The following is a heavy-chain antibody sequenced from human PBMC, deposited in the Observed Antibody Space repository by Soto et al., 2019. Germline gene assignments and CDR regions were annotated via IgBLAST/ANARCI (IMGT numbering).Heavy chain of an antibody. J-gene: IGHJ5*02. CDR2: IDPSDSYT. V-gene: IGHV5-10-1*01. CDR3: ARCLLTFEGVNWFDP. Sequence: GESLKISCKGSGYSFTSYWISWVRQMPGKGLEWMGRIDPSDSYTNYSPSFQGHVTISADKSISTAYLQWSSLKASDTAMYYCARCLLTFEGVNWFDPWGQGTLVTVSS. D-gene: IGHD2-21*02. CDR1: GYSFTSYW.